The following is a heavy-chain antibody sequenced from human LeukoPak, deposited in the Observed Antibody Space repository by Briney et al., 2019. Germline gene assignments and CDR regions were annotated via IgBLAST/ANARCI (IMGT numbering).Heavy chain of an antibody. V-gene: IGHV4-30-4*08. CDR3: ARGPGPGSYCKVGFDY. Sequence: SETLSLTCTVSGGSISSGDYYWSWIRQPPGKGLEWIGYIYYSGSTYYNPSLKSRVTISVDTSKNQFSLKLSSVTAGDTAVYYCARGPGPGSYCKVGFDYWGQGTLVTVSS. CDR1: GGSISSGDYY. J-gene: IGHJ4*02. CDR2: IYYSGST. D-gene: IGHD3-10*01.